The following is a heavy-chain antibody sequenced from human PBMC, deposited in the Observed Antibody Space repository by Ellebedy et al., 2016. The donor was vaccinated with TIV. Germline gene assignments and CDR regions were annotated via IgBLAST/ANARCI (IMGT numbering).Heavy chain of an antibody. V-gene: IGHV3-48*04. CDR3: ARDMGWGNERINDAFDI. CDR1: GFSFTSYS. CDR2: ISHSSITI. Sequence: GESLKISCAASGFSFTSYSMNWVRQAPGKGLQWISYISHSSITIKYADSLKGRFTVSRDNSKNSLHLQMNSLRVEDTALFFCARDMGWGNERINDAFDIWGQGTTVTVSS. J-gene: IGHJ3*02. D-gene: IGHD7-27*01.